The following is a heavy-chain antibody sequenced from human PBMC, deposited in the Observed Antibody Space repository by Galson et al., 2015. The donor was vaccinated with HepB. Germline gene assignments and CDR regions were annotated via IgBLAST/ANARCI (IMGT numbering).Heavy chain of an antibody. V-gene: IGHV3-30*04. CDR3: ARDVGPYPGVTGSYFDY. D-gene: IGHD1-26*01. CDR2: TSYDETTT. Sequence: SLRLSCAASGFTFSSYALHWVRQAPGKGLEWVAVTSYDETTTYYADSVKGRFTISRGNSKNMLNLQMNSLRAEDTAIYYCARDVGPYPGVTGSYFDYWGQGTLLTVSS. CDR1: GFTFSSYA. J-gene: IGHJ4*02.